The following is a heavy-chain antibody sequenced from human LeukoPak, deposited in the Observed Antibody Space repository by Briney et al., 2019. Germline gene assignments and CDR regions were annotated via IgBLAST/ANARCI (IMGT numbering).Heavy chain of an antibody. Sequence: GGSLRLSCAASGFTFSTYSMNWVRQAPGKGLEWVSYITGSSSTIYYADSVKGRFTISRGNAKDSLYLQMNSLRDEDTAVYYCARSVAHFDYWGQGTLVSVSS. J-gene: IGHJ4*02. V-gene: IGHV3-48*02. CDR2: ITGSSSTI. D-gene: IGHD5-12*01. CDR3: ARSVAHFDY. CDR1: GFTFSTYS.